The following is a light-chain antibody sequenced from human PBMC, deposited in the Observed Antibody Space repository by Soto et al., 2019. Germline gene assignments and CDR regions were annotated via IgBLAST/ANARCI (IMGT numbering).Light chain of an antibody. V-gene: IGLV2-14*01. J-gene: IGLJ1*01. CDR2: EVS. Sequence: QSALTQPASVSGSPGQSITISCTGTTNDVGGYNYVSWYQQHPGKAPKLLIFEVSSRPSGVSNRFSGSKSGNTASLTISALQAEDEADYFCNSYTSSTSRPYVFGTGTKVTVL. CDR1: TNDVGGYNY. CDR3: NSYTSSTSRPYV.